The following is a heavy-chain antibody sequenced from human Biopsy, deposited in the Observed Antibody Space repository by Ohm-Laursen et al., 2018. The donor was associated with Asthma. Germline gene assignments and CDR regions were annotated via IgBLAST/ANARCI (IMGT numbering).Heavy chain of an antibody. CDR3: ARFGGTSYGSPFDH. D-gene: IGHD3-16*01. CDR1: GGSISSSSYY. CDR2: IYYNGRT. Sequence: SETLSLTCTVSGGSISSSSYYWGWIRQPPGKGLEWIGSIYYNGRTYYNPSLRGRLRISLDTSKNQFSLRLTSATAADTAVYFCARFGGTSYGSPFDHWGLGALVTVSS. V-gene: IGHV4-39*07. J-gene: IGHJ4*02.